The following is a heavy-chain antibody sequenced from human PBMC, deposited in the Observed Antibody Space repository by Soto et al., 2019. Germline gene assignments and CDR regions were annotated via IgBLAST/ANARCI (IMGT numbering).Heavy chain of an antibody. CDR3: ARAHSAVQRVYFDY. J-gene: IGHJ4*02. CDR1: GGTFSSYA. CDR2: IIPIFGTA. Sequence: QVQLVQSGAEVKKPGSSVKVSCKASGGTFSSYAISWVRQAPGQGLEWMGGIIPIFGTANYAQKFQGRVTITADESKSKAYMELSSLRSEDTAVYYCARAHSAVQRVYFDYWGQGTLVTVSS. V-gene: IGHV1-69*12. D-gene: IGHD2-2*01.